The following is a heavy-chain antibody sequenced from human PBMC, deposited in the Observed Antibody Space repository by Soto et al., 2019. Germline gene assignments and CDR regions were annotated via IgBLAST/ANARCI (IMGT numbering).Heavy chain of an antibody. D-gene: IGHD2-21*02. CDR1: GYTFTKYY. V-gene: IGHV1-2*06. Sequence: ASVKVSCKASGYTFTKYYVLWVRRAPGQGLEWVGRINPNTGGTNYAQKFQDRVTMTRDTSITTAYMELSRLRSDDTAVYYCARQLAYCGGDCYTEPIDYWGQGTQVTVSS. CDR3: ARQLAYCGGDCYTEPIDY. J-gene: IGHJ4*02. CDR2: INPNTGGT.